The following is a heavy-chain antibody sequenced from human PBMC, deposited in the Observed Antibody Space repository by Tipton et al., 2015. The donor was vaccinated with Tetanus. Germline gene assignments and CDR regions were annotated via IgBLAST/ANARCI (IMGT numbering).Heavy chain of an antibody. Sequence: SLRLSCAASGFIFSSFDMHWVRQAPGKGLEWVAVISFDGINKYSADSVKGRFTVSRDNSNNTVYLQMNSLRLEDTAVYYCAKDLVFRVPRPRLYGMDVWGPGTTVTVSS. CDR3: AKDLVFRVPRPRLYGMDV. V-gene: IGHV3-30*18. D-gene: IGHD3-10*01. CDR2: ISFDGINK. J-gene: IGHJ6*02. CDR1: GFIFSSFD.